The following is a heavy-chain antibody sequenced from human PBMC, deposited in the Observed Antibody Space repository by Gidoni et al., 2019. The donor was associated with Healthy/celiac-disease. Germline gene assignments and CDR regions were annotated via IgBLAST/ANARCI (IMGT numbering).Heavy chain of an antibody. Sequence: QVQLQESGPGLVKPSETLFLTCTVSGGSISSYYWSWIRQPPGKGLEWIGYIYYSGSTNYNPSLKSRVTISVDTSKNQFSLKLSSVTAADTAVYYCATLGYGGDYWGQGTLVTVSS. CDR2: IYYSGST. CDR3: ATLGYGGDY. V-gene: IGHV4-59*01. CDR1: GGSISSYY. J-gene: IGHJ4*02. D-gene: IGHD4-17*01.